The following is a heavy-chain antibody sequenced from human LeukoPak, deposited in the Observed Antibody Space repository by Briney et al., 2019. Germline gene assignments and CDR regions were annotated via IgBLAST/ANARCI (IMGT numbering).Heavy chain of an antibody. D-gene: IGHD2-2*01. CDR3: ARGGDFGVPAPLGIDAFDF. V-gene: IGHV3-49*02. Sequence: YAETTEYAASVKGRFTISRDDSKTIAYLQMNSLATEDTAVYYCARGGDFGVPAPLGIDAFDFWGQGTMVTVSS. CDR2: YAETT. J-gene: IGHJ3*01.